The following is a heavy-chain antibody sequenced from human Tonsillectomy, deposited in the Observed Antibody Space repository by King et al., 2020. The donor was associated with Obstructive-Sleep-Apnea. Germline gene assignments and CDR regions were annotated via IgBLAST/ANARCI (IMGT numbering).Heavy chain of an antibody. J-gene: IGHJ4*02. V-gene: IGHV3-23*04. CDR1: GFTFRSYA. CDR2: ISGSGDST. Sequence: VQLVESGGGLVQPGGSLRLSCAASGFTFRSYAMSWVRQAPGKGLEWVSLISGSGDSTYYADSVKGRFTISRDNSKNTLYLQINSLRAEDTAVYYCAKAPTVVSAFDYWGQGTLVTVSS. D-gene: IGHD5/OR15-5a*01. CDR3: AKAPTVVSAFDY.